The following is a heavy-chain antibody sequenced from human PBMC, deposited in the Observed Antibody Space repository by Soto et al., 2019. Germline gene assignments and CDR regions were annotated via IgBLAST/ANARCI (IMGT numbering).Heavy chain of an antibody. J-gene: IGHJ4*02. V-gene: IGHV4-4*02. D-gene: IGHD1-1*01. CDR3: ASTSTSGTRFDY. CDR1: GGSISTSNW. Sequence: QVQLQESGPGLVKPSGTLSLTCAVSGGSISTSNWWSWVRQPPGKGLEWIGEVYHSGCTKYNPSCKTRAAMSVDNSKNQFSLKLNSVTAADTALYYFASTSTSGTRFDYWGQGSLVTVSS. CDR2: VYHSGCT.